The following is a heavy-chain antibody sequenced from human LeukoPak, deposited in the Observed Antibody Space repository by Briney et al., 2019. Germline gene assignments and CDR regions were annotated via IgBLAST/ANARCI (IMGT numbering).Heavy chain of an antibody. CDR2: FSGSGGTT. Sequence: GALRLSCAASGFTFSSYAMSWVRQAPGKGLEWVSVFSGSGGTTYYADSVKGRFTISRDNSKNTLYLQMNSLRAEDTAVYYCAKDHAMYYYDSSGYFDYWGQGTLVTVSS. CDR3: AKDHAMYYYDSSGYFDY. D-gene: IGHD3-22*01. V-gene: IGHV3-23*01. CDR1: GFTFSSYA. J-gene: IGHJ4*02.